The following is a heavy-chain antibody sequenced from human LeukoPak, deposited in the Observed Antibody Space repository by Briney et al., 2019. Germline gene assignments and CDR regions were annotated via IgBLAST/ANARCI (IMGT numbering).Heavy chain of an antibody. CDR2: INHSGST. CDR1: GGSSSGYY. J-gene: IGHJ6*02. CDR3: ARGLYGGSWLSVYYYYGMDV. D-gene: IGHD2-15*01. Sequence: PSETLSLTCAVYGGSSSGYYWSWIRQPPGKGLEWIGEINHSGSTNYNPSLKSRVTISVDTSKNQFSLRLSSVTAADTAVYYCARGLYGGSWLSVYYYYGMDVWGQGTTVTVSS. V-gene: IGHV4-34*01.